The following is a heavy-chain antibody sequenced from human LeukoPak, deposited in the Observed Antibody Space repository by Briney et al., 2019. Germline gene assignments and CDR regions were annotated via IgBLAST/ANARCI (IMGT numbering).Heavy chain of an antibody. CDR3: ARDQSYIAANVVDY. CDR1: GYTFTSYG. CDR2: ISAYNGNT. V-gene: IGHV1-18*01. J-gene: IGHJ4*02. Sequence: ASVKVSCKASGYTFTSYGISWVRQAPGQGLEWMGWISAYNGNTNYAQKLQGRVTMTTDTSTSTAYMELRSLRSDDTAVYYCARDQSYIAANVVDYWGQGTLVTVSS. D-gene: IGHD6-6*01.